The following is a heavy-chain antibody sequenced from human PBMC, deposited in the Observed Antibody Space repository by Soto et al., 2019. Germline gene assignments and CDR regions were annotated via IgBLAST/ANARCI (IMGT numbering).Heavy chain of an antibody. CDR1: GFTFSDYY. CDR3: ARIIAAAGGRRYFDL. J-gene: IGHJ2*01. V-gene: IGHV3-11*05. D-gene: IGHD6-13*01. Sequence: QVQLVESGGGLVKPGGSLRLSCAASGFTFSDYYMSWIRQAPGKGLEWISYINSSSSYTNYADPVKGRFTISRDNVKHSLYLQMNSLRVEDTAVYYCARIIAAAGGRRYFDLWGRGSLVTVSS. CDR2: INSSSSYT.